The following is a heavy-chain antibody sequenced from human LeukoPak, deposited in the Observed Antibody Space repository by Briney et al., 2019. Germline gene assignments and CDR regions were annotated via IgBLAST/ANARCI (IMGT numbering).Heavy chain of an antibody. V-gene: IGHV4-61*02. CDR1: GGSLSSGSYY. D-gene: IGHD3-22*01. J-gene: IGHJ6*03. Sequence: PSERLSLTCTVSGGSLSSGSYYGGWVRQPAGRGLEWIGRISSSGSTYYNPSLKSRVTISVDTSKNQSSLKLSSVTAADTAVYYCARFDSRYYYYMDVWGKGTTVTLSS. CDR2: ISSSGST. CDR3: ARFDSRYYYYMDV.